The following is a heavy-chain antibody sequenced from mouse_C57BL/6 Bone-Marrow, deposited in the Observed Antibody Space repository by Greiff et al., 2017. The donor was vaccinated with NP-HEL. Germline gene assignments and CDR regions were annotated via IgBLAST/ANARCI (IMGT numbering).Heavy chain of an antibody. CDR2: ISYDGSN. V-gene: IGHV3-6*01. J-gene: IGHJ2*01. D-gene: IGHD1-1*01. Sequence: EVQLQESGPGLVKPSQSLSLTCSVTGYSITSGYYWNWIRQFPGNKLEWMGYISYDGSNNYNPSLKNRISITRDTSKNQFFLKLNSVTTEDTATYYCARGTVVATDFDYWGQGTTLTVSS. CDR3: ARGTVVATDFDY. CDR1: GYSITSGYY.